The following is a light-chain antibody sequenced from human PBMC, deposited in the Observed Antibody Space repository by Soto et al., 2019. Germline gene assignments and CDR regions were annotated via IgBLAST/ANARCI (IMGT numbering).Light chain of an antibody. CDR2: EVS. V-gene: IGLV2-14*01. J-gene: IGLJ2*01. Sequence: QSVLTQPASVSGSPGQSITISCTGTSSDVGGYNFLSWYQQHPGKSPKLMIYEVSNRPSGVSNRFSGSKSGNTVSLTISGLQAEDEGDYYCSSYTSRSTLGVFGGGTKLTVL. CDR1: SSDVGGYNF. CDR3: SSYTSRSTLGV.